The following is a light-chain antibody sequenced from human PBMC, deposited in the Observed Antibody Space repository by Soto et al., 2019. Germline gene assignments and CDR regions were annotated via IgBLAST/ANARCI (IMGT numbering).Light chain of an antibody. CDR2: EVS. J-gene: IGLJ1*01. CDR3: SSYTSSTNTV. V-gene: IGLV2-14*01. CDR1: SIDIAPYNY. Sequence: QSVLTQPASVSGSPGQSLTISCTGTSIDIAPYNYVSWYQQHPGKAPKLIIYEVSYRPSGISNRFSGSKSGNTASLTISGLQAEDEADYYCSSYTSSTNTVFGTGTKATVL.